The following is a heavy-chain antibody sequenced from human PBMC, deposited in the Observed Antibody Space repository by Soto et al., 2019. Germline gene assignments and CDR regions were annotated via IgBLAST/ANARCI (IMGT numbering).Heavy chain of an antibody. V-gene: IGHV3-30-3*01. CDR3: ATERVKGDIVATIKDY. J-gene: IGHJ4*02. Sequence: PGGSLRLSCAASGFTFSSYAMHWVRQAPGKGLEWVAVISYDGSNKYYADSVKGRFTISRDNSKNTLYLQMNSLRAEDTAVYYCATERVKGDIVATIKDYWCQGTLVTVSS. CDR2: ISYDGSNK. CDR1: GFTFSSYA. D-gene: IGHD5-12*01.